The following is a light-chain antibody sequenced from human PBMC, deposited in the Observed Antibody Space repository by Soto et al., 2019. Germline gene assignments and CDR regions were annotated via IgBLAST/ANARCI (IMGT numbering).Light chain of an antibody. CDR2: ATS. J-gene: IGKJ1*01. Sequence: EIVLTQSPGTLSLSPGERATLSCRASQSISNTYLAWYRQKPGQAPGLLIYATSNRGTGIPDRFSGSGSGTDFTLTISRLEPEDAAVYYCQHYDTSPAFGQGTKVEIK. CDR1: QSISNTY. V-gene: IGKV3-20*01. CDR3: QHYDTSPA.